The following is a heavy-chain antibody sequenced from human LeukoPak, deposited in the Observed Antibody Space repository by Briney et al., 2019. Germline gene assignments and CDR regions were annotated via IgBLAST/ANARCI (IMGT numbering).Heavy chain of an antibody. D-gene: IGHD6-19*01. CDR1: GFTFSSYA. CDR2: ISGSGGTT. J-gene: IGHJ4*02. Sequence: GGSLRLSCADSGFTFSSYAMSWVRQAPGKGLEWVSGISGSGGTTYHAGSVKGRFTISRDNSKNTLYLQMSSLRAEDTAVYYCAKVSSSGWYARFDFWGQGTLVTVSS. V-gene: IGHV3-23*01. CDR3: AKVSSSGWYARFDF.